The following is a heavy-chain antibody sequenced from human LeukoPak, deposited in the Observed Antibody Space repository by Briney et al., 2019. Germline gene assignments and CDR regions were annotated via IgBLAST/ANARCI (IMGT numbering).Heavy chain of an antibody. CDR1: GFTFSSHG. V-gene: IGHV3-30*02. CDR2: IRYDGSNK. D-gene: IGHD1-1*01. Sequence: GGSLRLSCAASGFTFSSHGMHWVRQAPGKGLEWVAFIRYDGSNKYYADSVKGRFTISRDNSKNTLYLQMNSLRAEDTAVYYCAKDIGSEVRGNGDYWGQGTLVTVSS. CDR3: AKDIGSEVRGNGDY. J-gene: IGHJ4*02.